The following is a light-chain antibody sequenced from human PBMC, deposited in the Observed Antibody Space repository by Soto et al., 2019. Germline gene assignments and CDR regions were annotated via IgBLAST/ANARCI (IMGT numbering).Light chain of an antibody. CDR3: QQFNSYPIT. CDR1: QGISSA. J-gene: IGKJ5*01. Sequence: AIQLIQSPSSLSASVGDRVTITCRASQGISSALAWYQQKPWKAPKLLIYDASSLESGVPSRFSGSGSGTDFTLTISSLQPEDFATYYCQQFNSYPITFGQGTRLEIK. CDR2: DAS. V-gene: IGKV1-13*02.